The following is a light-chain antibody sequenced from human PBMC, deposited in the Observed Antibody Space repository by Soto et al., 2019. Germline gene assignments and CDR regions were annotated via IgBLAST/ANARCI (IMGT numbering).Light chain of an antibody. Sequence: PGDRATLSCRASRSVSNFLAWYQQKPGQAPRLLIYDASKRATGIPARFSGSGSGTDFTLTIGSLEPEDSAVYYCQQRDDWPPWTFGQGTKVEIK. CDR1: RSVSNF. CDR2: DAS. J-gene: IGKJ1*01. V-gene: IGKV3-11*01. CDR3: QQRDDWPPWT.